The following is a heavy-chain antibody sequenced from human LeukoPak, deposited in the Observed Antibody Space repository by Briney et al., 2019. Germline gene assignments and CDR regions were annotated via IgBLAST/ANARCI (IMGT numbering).Heavy chain of an antibody. J-gene: IGHJ4*02. CDR3: ARDRGGREAIFTGYEHDY. D-gene: IGHD5-12*01. CDR2: MSSGGEFI. V-gene: IGHV3-21*01. CDR1: GFPFGSFG. Sequence: GGSLRLSCVGSGFPFGSFGMNWVRQAPGKGLEWLSSMSSGGEFIYYAASVKGRFTISRDDAKNSLFLHMSSLRAEDTAVYYCARDRGGREAIFTGYEHDYWGQGTLLDVSS.